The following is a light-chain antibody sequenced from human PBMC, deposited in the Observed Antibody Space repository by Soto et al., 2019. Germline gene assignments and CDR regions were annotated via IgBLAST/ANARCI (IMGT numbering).Light chain of an antibody. CDR3: LQSYSIPIS. Sequence: DLQMTQSPPSLSASVGDRVPITCRASQSISSYVNWSHQKPGKAPQLLIYTGYNLQSGVPSRFSGSGSVTDFTLTISSLEAEDFAAYYCLQSYSIPISFGQGTKLEIK. CDR1: QSISSY. V-gene: IGKV1-39*01. J-gene: IGKJ2*01. CDR2: TGY.